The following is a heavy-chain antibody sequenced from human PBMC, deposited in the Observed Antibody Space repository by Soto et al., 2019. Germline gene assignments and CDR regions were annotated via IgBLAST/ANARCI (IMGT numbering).Heavy chain of an antibody. CDR2: ISYDGSNK. CDR3: ARDQCYGSTSCYENYYYYGMDV. CDR1: GFNFGSYA. V-gene: IGHV3-30-3*01. J-gene: IGHJ6*02. Sequence: PGGSQRLSSTASGFNFGSYAMHWVRQAPGKGLEWVAVISYDGSNKYYADSVKGRFTISRDNSKNTLYLQMNSLRAEDTAVYYCARDQCYGSTSCYENYYYYGMDVWGQGTTVTVSS. D-gene: IGHD2-2*01.